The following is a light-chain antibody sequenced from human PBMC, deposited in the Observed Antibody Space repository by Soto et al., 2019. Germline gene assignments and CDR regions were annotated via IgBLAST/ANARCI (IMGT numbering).Light chain of an antibody. CDR1: QSVGGN. Sequence: EIVMTQSPATLSASPGERTTLSCWASQSVGGNLAWYQQRPGQAPRLXXFDASTRATGIPARFSGSVSGTEFTLSIGNVQSEDLAVYYGQQSNDWRSITFGQGTRLEIK. V-gene: IGKV3-15*01. CDR2: DAS. CDR3: QQSNDWRSIT. J-gene: IGKJ5*01.